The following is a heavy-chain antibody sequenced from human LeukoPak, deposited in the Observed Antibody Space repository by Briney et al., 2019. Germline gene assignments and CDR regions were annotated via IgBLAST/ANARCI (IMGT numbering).Heavy chain of an antibody. Sequence: GGSLRLSCAASGLTVTNTYMSWVRQAPGKGLEGGAVIYIGGSTYYAESVKGRFTISRDSSENTVYLQMTSLRVEDTAVYYCARCKIGSHFDYWGQGTLVTVSS. J-gene: IGHJ4*02. CDR1: GLTVTNTY. V-gene: IGHV3-53*01. CDR3: ARCKIGSHFDY. CDR2: IYIGGST. D-gene: IGHD1-26*01.